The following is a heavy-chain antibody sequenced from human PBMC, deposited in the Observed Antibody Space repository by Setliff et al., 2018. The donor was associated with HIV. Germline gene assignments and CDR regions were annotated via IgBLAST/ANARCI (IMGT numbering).Heavy chain of an antibody. CDR1: GYTFSNYC. D-gene: IGHD1-26*01. Sequence: GESLKISCKDSGYTFSNYCIGWVRQMPGKGLEWMGLIYPGGSDIRYSPSFQGQVTISADKSISNAYLQWSSLKASDTAMYYCARQASYVLDPWGQGTLVTVSS. CDR3: ARQASYVLDP. J-gene: IGHJ5*02. CDR2: IYPGGSDI. V-gene: IGHV5-51*01.